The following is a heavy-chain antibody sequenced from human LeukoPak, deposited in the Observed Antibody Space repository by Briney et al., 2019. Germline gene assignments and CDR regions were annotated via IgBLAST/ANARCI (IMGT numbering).Heavy chain of an antibody. D-gene: IGHD5-24*01. Sequence: SETLSLTCTVSGGSISSYYWSWIRQPPGKGLEWIGYIYYSGSTNYNPSLKSRVTISVDTSKNQFSLKLSSVTAADTAVYYCARGRLGDGYIGPFDYWGQGTLVTVSS. J-gene: IGHJ4*02. V-gene: IGHV4-59*01. CDR2: IYYSGST. CDR3: ARGRLGDGYIGPFDY. CDR1: GGSISSYY.